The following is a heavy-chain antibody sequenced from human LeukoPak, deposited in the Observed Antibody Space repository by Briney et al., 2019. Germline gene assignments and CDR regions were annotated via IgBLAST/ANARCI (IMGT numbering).Heavy chain of an antibody. CDR2: IKSNIDSGTT. CDR3: TTDFSHFDFSSGYYSY. Sequence: GGSLRLSCAPSGLGFTNAWTVWGRHAPGEGLEWGGRIKSNIDSGTTAFAANVKGRFTISRDDLTSSLYLQMIRLKDEDIGVYYCTTDFSHFDFSSGYYSYWGQGSLVTVSS. D-gene: IGHD3-3*01. CDR1: GLGFTNAW. J-gene: IGHJ4*02. V-gene: IGHV3-15*01.